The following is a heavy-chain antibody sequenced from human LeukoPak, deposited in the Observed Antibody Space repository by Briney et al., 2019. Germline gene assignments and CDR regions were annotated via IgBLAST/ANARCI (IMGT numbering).Heavy chain of an antibody. V-gene: IGHV3-30*02. CDR3: ANGVTTPDY. J-gene: IGHJ4*02. D-gene: IGHD2-21*02. CDR1: GFTFSNYD. CDR2: IWYDDREK. Sequence: PGGSLRLSCTASGFTFSNYDMHWVRQAPGEGLEWVAFIWYDDREKKYADSVKGRFTISRDNSKDTVYLHMTGLNVGGTAMYYCANGVTTPDYWGQGALISVSS.